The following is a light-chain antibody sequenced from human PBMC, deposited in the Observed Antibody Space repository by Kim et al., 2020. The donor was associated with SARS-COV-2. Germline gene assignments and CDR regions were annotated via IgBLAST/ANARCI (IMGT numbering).Light chain of an antibody. J-gene: IGLJ3*02. V-gene: IGLV1-40*01. Sequence: WVTICCTGSSSNIGAGYDVNWYQQLPGTAPKLLIYGNANRPSGVPDRFSGSKSGTSASLAITGLQAEDEAVYYCQSYDSSLSVWLFGGGTQLTVL. CDR1: SSNIGAGYD. CDR2: GNA. CDR3: QSYDSSLSVWL.